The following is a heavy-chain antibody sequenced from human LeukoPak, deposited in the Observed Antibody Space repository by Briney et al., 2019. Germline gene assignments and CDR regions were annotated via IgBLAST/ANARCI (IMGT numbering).Heavy chain of an antibody. Sequence: GESLKISCKASGYSFTSYWIAWVRQMPGKGLEWMGTIYPGDSDTRYSPSFQGRVTIAADKSISTAYLQWSSLKASDTAMYYCARRHRYCSTTGCYAVDYWGQGTLVTVSS. CDR1: GYSFTSYW. CDR3: ARRHRYCSTTGCYAVDY. J-gene: IGHJ4*02. CDR2: IYPGDSDT. D-gene: IGHD2-2*01. V-gene: IGHV5-51*01.